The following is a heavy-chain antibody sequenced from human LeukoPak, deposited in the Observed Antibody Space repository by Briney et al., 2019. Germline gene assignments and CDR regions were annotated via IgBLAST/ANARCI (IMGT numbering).Heavy chain of an antibody. J-gene: IGHJ5*02. D-gene: IGHD3-22*01. V-gene: IGHV4-59*01. Sequence: SETLSLTCTVSGGSISSYYWSWIRQPPGKGLEWIGYIYYSGSTNYNPSLKSRVTISVDTSKNQFSLKLGSVTAADTAVYYCARVTYDSRGNWFDPWGQGTLVTVSS. CDR2: IYYSGST. CDR1: GGSISSYY. CDR3: ARVTYDSRGNWFDP.